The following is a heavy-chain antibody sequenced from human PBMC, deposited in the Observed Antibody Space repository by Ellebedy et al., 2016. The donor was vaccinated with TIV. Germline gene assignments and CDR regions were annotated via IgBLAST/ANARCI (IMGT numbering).Heavy chain of an antibody. CDR1: GYTFTGYY. J-gene: IGHJ3*02. Sequence: AASVKVSCKASGYTFTGYYMHWVRQAPGHGLEWMGWIKPNSGGTNYAQKFQGWVTMTRDTSISTAYMELSRLRSDDTAVYYCARDYCSGGSCYGYDAFDIWGQGTMVTVSS. CDR3: ARDYCSGGSCYGYDAFDI. V-gene: IGHV1-2*04. D-gene: IGHD2-15*01. CDR2: IKPNSGGT.